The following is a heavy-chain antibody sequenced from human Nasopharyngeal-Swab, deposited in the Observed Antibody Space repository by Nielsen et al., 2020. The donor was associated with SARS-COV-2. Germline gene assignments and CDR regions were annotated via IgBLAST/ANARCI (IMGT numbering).Heavy chain of an antibody. V-gene: IGHV4-4*02. CDR1: GGSISSSNW. CDR3: ARWGTNSDPLEY. Sequence: SETLSLTCAVSGGSISSSNWWSWVRQPPGKGLEWIGEIYHSGNTNYNPSLKSRVNISVDKSKNQFSLKLSSVTAADTAVYYCARWGTNSDPLEYWGQGTLVTVSS. J-gene: IGHJ4*02. CDR2: IYHSGNT. D-gene: IGHD1-1*01.